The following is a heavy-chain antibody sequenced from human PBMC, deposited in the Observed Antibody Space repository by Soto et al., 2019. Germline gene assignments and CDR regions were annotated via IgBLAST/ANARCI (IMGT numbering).Heavy chain of an antibody. CDR2: IDNSGNT. D-gene: IGHD6-13*01. CDR3: ARSAAAKVYYYYYGMDV. CDR1: DGSISTYF. V-gene: IGHV4-4*07. Sequence: KPSETLSLTCTVSDGSISTYFCNWIRQPAGKGLEWIGRIDNSGNTNYNPSLKSRVTISVDTSKNQFSLKLSSVTAADTAVYYCARSAAAKVYYYYYGMDVWGQGTTVTVSS. J-gene: IGHJ6*02.